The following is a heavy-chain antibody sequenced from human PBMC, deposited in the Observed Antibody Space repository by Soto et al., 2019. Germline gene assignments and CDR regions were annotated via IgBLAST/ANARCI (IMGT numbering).Heavy chain of an antibody. CDR2: INSAGTST. Sequence: EVQLVESGGGLVQPGGSLRLSCAASGFTFSNYWMHWVRQVPGKGPVWVSRINSAGTSTSYADSVRGRFTVSRDNAKNTHHLQMNSLRVEYTAVYYCARDHRDRNDRVGDYSVDYWGQGTLVTVSS. CDR1: GFTFSNYW. CDR3: ARDHRDRNDRVGDYSVDY. J-gene: IGHJ4*02. D-gene: IGHD1-1*01. V-gene: IGHV3-74*01.